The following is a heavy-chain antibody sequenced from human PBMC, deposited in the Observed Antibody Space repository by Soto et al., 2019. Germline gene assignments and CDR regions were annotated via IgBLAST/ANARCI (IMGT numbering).Heavy chain of an antibody. CDR3: ARDRGGDDGQFLFPAGFDL. CDR1: GFSLSSYG. V-gene: IGHV3-48*03. Sequence: EVQLVESGGGSVQPGGSLRLSCVASGFSLSSYGMNWVRQVPGKGREWISYIGGSGGTTYSSDSVKGRFTISRDNAQKSLYLHMNSLRVDDTAVYYCARDRGGDDGQFLFPAGFDLSGQGTMVTVSS. CDR2: IGGSGGTT. D-gene: IGHD2-21*02. J-gene: IGHJ3*01.